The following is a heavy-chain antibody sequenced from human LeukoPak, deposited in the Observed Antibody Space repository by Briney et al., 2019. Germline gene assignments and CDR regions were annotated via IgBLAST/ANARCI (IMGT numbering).Heavy chain of an antibody. CDR3: ARGDYYGSGSRYFDY. D-gene: IGHD3-10*01. V-gene: IGHV4-30-2*01. J-gene: IGHJ4*02. CDR1: GGSISSGGYY. Sequence: PSQTLSLTCTVSGGSISSGGYYWNWIRQPPGKGLEWIGYFYHSGISYYNPSLKSRVTISVDTSKNQFSLKLSSVTAADTAVYYCARGDYYGSGSRYFDYWGQGVLVTVSS. CDR2: FYHSGIS.